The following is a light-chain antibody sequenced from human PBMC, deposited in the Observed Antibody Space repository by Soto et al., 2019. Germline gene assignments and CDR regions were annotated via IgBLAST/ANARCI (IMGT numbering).Light chain of an antibody. J-gene: IGLJ2*01. CDR2: SSD. V-gene: IGLV1-44*01. CDR1: GSNVGSSA. Sequence: QSVLTQPPSASGTPGQRVTISCSGSGSNVGSSAVNWYQHIPRTAPKLLIHSSDQRPSGVPDRFSGSKSGTSASLAISGLQAEDEADYYCSSYTSSSHVVFGGGTKVTVL. CDR3: SSYTSSSHVV.